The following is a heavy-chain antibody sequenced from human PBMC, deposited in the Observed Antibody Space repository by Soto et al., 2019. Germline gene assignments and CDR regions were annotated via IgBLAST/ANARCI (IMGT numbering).Heavy chain of an antibody. CDR1: GFTFSSYA. J-gene: IGHJ4*02. CDR3: AKEWSYSSGWSHVDY. CDR2: ISGRSGST. D-gene: IGHD6-19*01. V-gene: IGHV3-23*01. Sequence: GGSLRLSCAASGFTFSSYAMSWVRQAPEKGLEWVSAISGRSGSTYYAESVKGRFTISRDNSKNTLYLQMNSLRAEDTAVYYCAKEWSYSSGWSHVDYWGQGTLVTVSS.